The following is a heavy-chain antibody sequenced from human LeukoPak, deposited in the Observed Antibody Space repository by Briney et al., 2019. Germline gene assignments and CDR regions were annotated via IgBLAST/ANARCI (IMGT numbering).Heavy chain of an antibody. D-gene: IGHD6-19*01. CDR2: INQDGIEK. Sequence: GGSLRLSCAASGFTFSIYGMSWVRQAPGKGLEWVSNINQDGIEKYYVDSVKGRFTVSRDNSKNSLYLQIKSLRGEDTAVYYCARDTFIAVAGKDPSMGIDYWGQGPLVTVYS. J-gene: IGHJ4*02. V-gene: IGHV3-7*01. CDR1: GFTFSIYG. CDR3: ARDTFIAVAGKDPSMGIDY.